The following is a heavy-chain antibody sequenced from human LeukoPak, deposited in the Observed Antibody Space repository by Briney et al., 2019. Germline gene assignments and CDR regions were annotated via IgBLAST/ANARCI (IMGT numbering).Heavy chain of an antibody. CDR3: ARLDCSSTSCYGGYNWFDP. CDR1: GYSISSDYY. CDR2: IYHSGST. J-gene: IGHJ5*02. Sequence: PSETLSLTCAVSGYSISSDYYWGWIRQPPGEGLEWIGNIYHSGSTYYSPSLKSRVTISVDTSKNQFSLKLSSVTAADTAVYYCARLDCSSTSCYGGYNWFDPWGQGTLVTVSS. V-gene: IGHV4-38-2*01. D-gene: IGHD2-2*01.